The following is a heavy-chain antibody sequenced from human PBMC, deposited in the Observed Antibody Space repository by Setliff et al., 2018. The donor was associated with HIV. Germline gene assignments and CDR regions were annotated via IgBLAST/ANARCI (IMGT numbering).Heavy chain of an antibody. CDR1: GYSFTDYY. Sequence: ASVKVSCKASGYSFTDYYMHWVRQAPGQGLEWMGWINPNTGDTQYAQKFQGRVTVTRDTPYRTAYMDLNRLTLDDTAVYYCASPRGLGAVTPRLAYWGQGTPVT. D-gene: IGHD2-21*02. CDR3: ASPRGLGAVTPRLAY. V-gene: IGHV1-2*02. J-gene: IGHJ4*02. CDR2: INPNTGDT.